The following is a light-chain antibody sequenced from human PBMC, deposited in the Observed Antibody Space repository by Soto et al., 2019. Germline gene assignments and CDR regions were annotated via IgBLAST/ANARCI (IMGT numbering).Light chain of an antibody. CDR1: QSVSSNY. CDR2: RAS. J-gene: IGKJ5*01. V-gene: IGKV3-20*01. CDR3: QQYGSSPIT. Sequence: EIVLTQSPGTLSFSPVERATLSCRASQSVSSNYVAWYQQKPGQTPKVLIYRASSRATGIPDRFSGSGSGTDFTLTISRLEPEDFAVYYCQQYGSSPITCGQGTRREIK.